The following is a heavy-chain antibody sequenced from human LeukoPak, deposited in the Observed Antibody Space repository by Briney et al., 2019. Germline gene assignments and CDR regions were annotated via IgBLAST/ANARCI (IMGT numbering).Heavy chain of an antibody. J-gene: IGHJ6*03. D-gene: IGHD3-3*01. CDR2: IYPGDSDT. Sequence: GESLKISCKGSGYSFTSYWIGWVRQMPGKGLEWMGIIYPGDSDTRYSPSFQGQVTISADKSIGTAYLQWSSLKASDTAMYYCARHGNTIFGATSSYYYYYMDVWGKGTTVTVSS. CDR1: GYSFTSYW. CDR3: ARHGNTIFGATSSYYYYYMDV. V-gene: IGHV5-51*01.